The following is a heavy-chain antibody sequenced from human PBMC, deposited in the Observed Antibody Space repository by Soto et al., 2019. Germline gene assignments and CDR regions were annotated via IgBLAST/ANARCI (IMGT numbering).Heavy chain of an antibody. J-gene: IGHJ5*02. CDR3: ARWWSGSRLGFDP. CDR1: GGSISSGDYY. Sequence: SETLSLTCTVSGGSISSGDYYWSWIRQHPGKGLEWIGYIYYSGSTYYNPPLKSRVTISVDTSKNQFSLKLSSVTAADTAVYYCARWWSGSRLGFDPWGQGTLVT. D-gene: IGHD3-3*01. V-gene: IGHV4-31*03. CDR2: IYYSGST.